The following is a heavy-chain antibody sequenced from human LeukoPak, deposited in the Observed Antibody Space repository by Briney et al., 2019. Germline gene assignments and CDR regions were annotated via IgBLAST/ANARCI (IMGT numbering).Heavy chain of an antibody. Sequence: SETLSLTCTVSGGSISSHYWSWIRQPPGKGLEWIGYIYYSGSTNYNPSLKSRVTISVDTSKNQFSLKLSSVTAAGTAVYYCARDRSGSYPPLYYFDYWGQGTLVTVSS. V-gene: IGHV4-59*11. D-gene: IGHD1-26*01. CDR2: IYYSGST. CDR1: GGSISSHY. J-gene: IGHJ4*02. CDR3: ARDRSGSYPPLYYFDY.